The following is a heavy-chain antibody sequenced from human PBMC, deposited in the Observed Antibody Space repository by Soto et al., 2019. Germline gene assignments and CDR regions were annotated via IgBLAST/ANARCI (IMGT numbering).Heavy chain of an antibody. V-gene: IGHV4-4*02. CDR1: GGSISSSNW. CDR2: IYHSGST. J-gene: IGHJ3*02. D-gene: IGHD6-19*01. Sequence: SETLSLTCAVSGGSISSSNWWSWVRQPPGKGLEWIGEIYHSGSTNYNPSLKSRVTISRDNSKNTLYLQMNSLRVEDTAVYYCAGEGGSGWPLDAFDIWGQGTMVTVSS. CDR3: AGEGGSGWPLDAFDI.